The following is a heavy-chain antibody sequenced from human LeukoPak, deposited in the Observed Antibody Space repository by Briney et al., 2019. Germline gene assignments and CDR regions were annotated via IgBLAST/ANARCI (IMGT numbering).Heavy chain of an antibody. CDR1: GYIFIGYY. CDR3: ARGRSSGWYEGDWFDP. CDR2: INPNSGDT. D-gene: IGHD6-19*01. Sequence: ASVKVSCKASGYIFIGYYIHWVRQAPEQGLEWMGWINPNSGDTNYAQKFQGRVTLTRDTSISAAYMEVSRLTSDDTAVYYCARGRSSGWYEGDWFDPWGQGTLVTVSS. J-gene: IGHJ5*02. V-gene: IGHV1-2*02.